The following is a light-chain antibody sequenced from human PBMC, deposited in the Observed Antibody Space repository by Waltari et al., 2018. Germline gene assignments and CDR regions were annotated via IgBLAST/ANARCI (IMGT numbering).Light chain of an antibody. Sequence: QSALTQPPSASGSPGQSVTISCTGTSSDVGFYNYVSWYQQHPGKAPKLLIYEVNTRPSGRPYRFSGSKSGNTASLTVSGLQAEDEGDYYCSSYAGSNNLVFGGGTKLTVL. CDR1: SSDVGFYNY. J-gene: IGLJ2*01. CDR2: EVN. V-gene: IGLV2-8*01. CDR3: SSYAGSNNLV.